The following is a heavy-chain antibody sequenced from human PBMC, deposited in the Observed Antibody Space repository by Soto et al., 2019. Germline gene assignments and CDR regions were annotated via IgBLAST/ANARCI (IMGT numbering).Heavy chain of an antibody. Sequence: QVQLQESGPGLVKPSESLSVTCTVSSDSIAGENWWSWVRQPPGLGLEWIGEVFHTGGTNYNASLNSRVTMAFDKSKNQFSLNLISATTSDTAVYYCARVFSSSSGWIDYFDFWGQGTLVSVSS. D-gene: IGHD6-19*01. J-gene: IGHJ4*02. V-gene: IGHV4-4*02. CDR1: SDSIAGENW. CDR2: VFHTGGT. CDR3: ARVFSSSSGWIDYFDF.